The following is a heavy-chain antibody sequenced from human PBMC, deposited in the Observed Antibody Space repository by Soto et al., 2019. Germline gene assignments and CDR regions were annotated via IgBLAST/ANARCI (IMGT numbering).Heavy chain of an antibody. Sequence: ASVKVSCKASGYTFTDYYIHWVRQAPGQGLEWMGWTNPNSGATKYAQKFQGWVTMTRDTSISTAYMELSRLRSDDTAVYYCAREKYYYDSSGYRPRQDYGMDVWGKGTTVTVSS. V-gene: IGHV1-2*04. J-gene: IGHJ6*04. D-gene: IGHD3-22*01. CDR2: TNPNSGAT. CDR3: AREKYYYDSSGYRPRQDYGMDV. CDR1: GYTFTDYY.